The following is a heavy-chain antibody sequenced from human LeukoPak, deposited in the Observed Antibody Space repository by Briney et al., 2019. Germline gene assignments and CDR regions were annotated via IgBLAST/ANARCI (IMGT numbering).Heavy chain of an antibody. Sequence: ASVKVSCKASGYTFTAHYLHWVRQATGQGLEWMGWMNPNSGNTGYAQKFQGRVTMTKNTSISTAYMELSSLRSEDTAVYYCARGIAARPIDYWGQGTLVTVSS. CDR2: MNPNSGNT. D-gene: IGHD6-6*01. J-gene: IGHJ4*02. CDR3: ARGIAARPIDY. CDR1: GYTFTAHY. V-gene: IGHV1-8*02.